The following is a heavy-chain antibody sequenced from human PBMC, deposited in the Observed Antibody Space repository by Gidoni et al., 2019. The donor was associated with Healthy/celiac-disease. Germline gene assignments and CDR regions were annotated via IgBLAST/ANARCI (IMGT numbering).Heavy chain of an antibody. J-gene: IGHJ4*02. CDR2: INHSGST. CDR3: ASSSIADY. D-gene: IGHD6-6*01. CDR1: GGSFSGYY. V-gene: IGHV4-34*01. Sequence: QVQLQQWGAGLLKPSETLSLTCAVYGGSFSGYYWSWIRQPPGKGLEWIGEINHSGSTNYNPSLKSRVTISVDTSKNQFSLKLSSVTAADTAVYYCASSSIADYWGQGTLVTVSS.